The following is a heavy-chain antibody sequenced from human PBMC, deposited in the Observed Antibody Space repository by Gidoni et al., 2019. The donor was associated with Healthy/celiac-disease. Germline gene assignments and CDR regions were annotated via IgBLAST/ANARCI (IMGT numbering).Heavy chain of an antibody. CDR2: IYYSGST. J-gene: IGHJ4*02. CDR1: GGSISSYY. D-gene: IGHD2-21*02. CDR3: ARRRGDCYFDY. Sequence: QVQLQESGPGLVKPSETLSLTCTVSGGSISSYYWSWIRQPPAKGLEWIGYIYYSGSTNYNPSLKSRVTISVDTSKNQFSLKLSPVTAADTAVYYCARRRGDCYFDYWGQGTLVTVSS. V-gene: IGHV4-59*01.